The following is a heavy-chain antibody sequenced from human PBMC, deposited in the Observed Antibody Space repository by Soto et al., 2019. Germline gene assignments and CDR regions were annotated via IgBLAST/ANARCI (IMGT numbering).Heavy chain of an antibody. V-gene: IGHV4-34*01. CDR3: ARVERGTATTVVDAFDI. D-gene: IGHD1-1*01. CDR1: GGFVTSGSYY. CDR2: MSHSGGT. J-gene: IGHJ3*02. Sequence: QVQLQQWGAGLLKPSETLSLTCAVYGGFVTSGSYYWSWIRQPPGKGLERIGAMSHSGGTHFNPSLKSRVTISVDTSKNQFTLKMSSVTAADTALYYCARVERGTATTVVDAFDIWGPGTMVTVSS.